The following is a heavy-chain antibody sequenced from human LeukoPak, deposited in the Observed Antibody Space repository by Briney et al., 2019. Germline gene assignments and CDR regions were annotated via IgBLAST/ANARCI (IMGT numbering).Heavy chain of an antibody. Sequence: SETLSLTCTVSGGSISSGSYYWSWIRQPAGKGLEWIGRIYTSGSTNYNPSLNSRVTISVDTSKNQFSLKLSSVTAADTAVYYCARECIMITFGGVIAYNWFDPWGQGTLVTVSS. CDR3: ARECIMITFGGVIAYNWFDP. CDR2: IYTSGST. D-gene: IGHD3-16*02. CDR1: GGSISSGSYY. V-gene: IGHV4-61*02. J-gene: IGHJ5*02.